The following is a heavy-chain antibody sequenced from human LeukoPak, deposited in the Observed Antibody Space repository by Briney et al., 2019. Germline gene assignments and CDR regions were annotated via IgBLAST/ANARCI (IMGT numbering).Heavy chain of an antibody. CDR1: GFTFSSCA. J-gene: IGHJ4*02. CDR3: AKFYYDFWSGYPHFDY. D-gene: IGHD3-3*01. Sequence: QPGGSLRLSCAASGFTFSSCAMSWVRQAPGKGLEWVSSISGSGGSTYYADSVEGRFTISRDNSKNTLYLQMNSLRAEDTAVYYCAKFYYDFWSGYPHFDYWGQGTLVTVSS. V-gene: IGHV3-23*01. CDR2: ISGSGGST.